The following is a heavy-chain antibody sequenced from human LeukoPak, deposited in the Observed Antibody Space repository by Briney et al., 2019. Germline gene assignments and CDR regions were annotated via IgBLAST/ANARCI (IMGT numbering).Heavy chain of an antibody. J-gene: IGHJ4*02. CDR3: AREGGPYRPLDY. Sequence: SQTLSLTCAVSGGSISSGGYSWSWIRQPPGKGLEWIGYIYHSGSTYYNPSLKSRVTISVDRSKNQFSLKLSSVTAADTAVYSCAREGGPYRPLDYSGQGTLVTVAS. CDR1: GGSISSGGYS. CDR2: IYHSGST. V-gene: IGHV4-30-2*01.